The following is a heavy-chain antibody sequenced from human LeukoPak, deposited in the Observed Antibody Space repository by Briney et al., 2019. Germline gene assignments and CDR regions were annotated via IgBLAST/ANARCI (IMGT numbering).Heavy chain of an antibody. Sequence: GGSLRLSCAASGFTFSSYWMHWVRQAPGKGLVWVSRINTDGSSTSYADSVKGRFTISRDNAKNTLYLQMNNLRAEDTALYYCARSRITTFGVVNYSDQFYMDVWGKGTTVTVSS. D-gene: IGHD3-3*01. CDR3: ARSRITTFGVVNYSDQFYMDV. CDR2: INTDGSST. CDR1: GFTFSSYW. V-gene: IGHV3-74*01. J-gene: IGHJ6*03.